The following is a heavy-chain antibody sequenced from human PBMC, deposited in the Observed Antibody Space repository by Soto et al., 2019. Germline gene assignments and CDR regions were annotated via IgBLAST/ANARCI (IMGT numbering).Heavy chain of an antibody. V-gene: IGHV3-48*03. CDR1: GFSFSNYG. J-gene: IGHJ6*02. CDR2: ISFGGTTN. Sequence: GGSLRLSCAASGFSFSNYGMIWVRQAPGKGLEWIARISFGGTTNYDAASVRGLISISRDKTNNFLYLQKSGKRADAAVVYSCTRAAGIFYRVDVWGQGTTVTVSS. D-gene: IGHD3-10*01. CDR3: TRAAGIFYRVDV.